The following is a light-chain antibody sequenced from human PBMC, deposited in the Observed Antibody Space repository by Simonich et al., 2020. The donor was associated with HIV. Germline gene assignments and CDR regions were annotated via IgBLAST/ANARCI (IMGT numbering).Light chain of an antibody. CDR1: QNIGNY. V-gene: IGKV1-39*01. Sequence: DIQMTQSPSSLSASVGDRVTITCRASQNIGNYLSWFQQKPRKAPRLLIYAASTLQRGVPSRFSGSGSGTDFTLTISSLHPEDFATYYCHQTYSSPLTFGGGTKVDFK. J-gene: IGKJ4*01. CDR2: AAS. CDR3: HQTYSSPLT.